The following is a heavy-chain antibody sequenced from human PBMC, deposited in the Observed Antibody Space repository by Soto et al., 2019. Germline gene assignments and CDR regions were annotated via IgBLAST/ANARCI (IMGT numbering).Heavy chain of an antibody. J-gene: IGHJ4*02. D-gene: IGHD6-13*01. V-gene: IGHV4-31*03. CDR3: ARRGPAAAGAFDY. Sequence: SETLSLTCTVSGGSISSGGYYWSWIRQHPGKGLEWIGYIYYSGSTNYNPSLKSRVTISVDTSKNQFSLELSSVTASDTAVYYCARRGPAAAGAFDYWGQGTLVTVSS. CDR1: GGSISSGGYY. CDR2: IYYSGST.